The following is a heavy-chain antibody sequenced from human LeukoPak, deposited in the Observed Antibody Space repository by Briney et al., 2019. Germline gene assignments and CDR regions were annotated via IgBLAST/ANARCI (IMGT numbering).Heavy chain of an antibody. CDR3: ARGVTIFGVAGPDAFDI. D-gene: IGHD3-3*01. V-gene: IGHV4-59*12. Sequence: SETLSLTCTASGGSISSYHWSWIRQPPGKGLECIGCVYYSGSTYYNPSLKSRVTISVDTSKNQFSLKLSSVTAADTAVYYCARGVTIFGVAGPDAFDIWGQGTMVTVSS. CDR1: GGSISSYH. J-gene: IGHJ3*02. CDR2: VYYSGST.